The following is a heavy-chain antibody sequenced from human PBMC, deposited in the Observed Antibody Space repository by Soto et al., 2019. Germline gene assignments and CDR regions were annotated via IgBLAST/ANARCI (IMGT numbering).Heavy chain of an antibody. Sequence: GGSLRLSCAASGFTFSSYGMHWVRQAPGKGLEWVAVIWYDGSNKYYADSVKGRFTISRDNSKNTLYLQMNSLRAEDTAVYYCARARYPGQVVPAAIHYYYGMDVWGQGTTVTVSS. J-gene: IGHJ6*02. CDR1: GFTFSSYG. V-gene: IGHV3-33*01. CDR2: IWYDGSNK. CDR3: ARARYPGQVVPAAIHYYYGMDV. D-gene: IGHD2-2*01.